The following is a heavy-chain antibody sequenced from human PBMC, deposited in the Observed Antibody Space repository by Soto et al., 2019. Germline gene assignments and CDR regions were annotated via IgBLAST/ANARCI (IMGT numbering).Heavy chain of an antibody. Sequence: SETLSLTCTVSGGSISSYYWSWIRQPPGKGLEWIGYIYYSGSTNYNPSLKSRVTISVDTSKNQFSLKLSSVTASDTAVYYCASIYDSSGYYFDYWGQGTLVTVSS. CDR2: IYYSGST. CDR3: ASIYDSSGYYFDY. J-gene: IGHJ4*02. V-gene: IGHV4-59*01. D-gene: IGHD3-22*01. CDR1: GGSISSYY.